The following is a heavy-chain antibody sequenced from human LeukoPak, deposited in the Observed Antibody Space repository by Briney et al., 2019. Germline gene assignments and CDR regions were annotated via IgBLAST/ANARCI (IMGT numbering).Heavy chain of an antibody. CDR2: INPNSGGT. CDR3: ARDRGSSWYADY. Sequence: ASVKVSCKASGYTFTSYYIHWVRQAPGQGLEWMGWINPNSGGTQYAQKFQGRVTMTSDTSISTAYMELSRLRSDDTAVYYCARDRGSSWYADYWGQGTLVTVSS. V-gene: IGHV1-2*02. CDR1: GYTFTSYY. D-gene: IGHD6-13*01. J-gene: IGHJ4*02.